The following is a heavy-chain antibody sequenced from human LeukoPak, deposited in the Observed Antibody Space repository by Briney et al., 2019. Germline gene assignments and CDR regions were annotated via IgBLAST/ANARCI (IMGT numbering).Heavy chain of an antibody. D-gene: IGHD3-16*01. CDR2: ISYSGSST. J-gene: IGHJ3*02. CDR1: GFTFSSYA. V-gene: IGHV3-23*01. Sequence: GGSLRLSCAASGFTFSSYAMSWVRQAPGKGLEWVSDISYSGSSTYYADSVKGRFTISRDNSKNTVYLQMNSLRADDTAVYYCARGPTGGNAFDIWGQGTKVTVSS. CDR3: ARGPTGGNAFDI.